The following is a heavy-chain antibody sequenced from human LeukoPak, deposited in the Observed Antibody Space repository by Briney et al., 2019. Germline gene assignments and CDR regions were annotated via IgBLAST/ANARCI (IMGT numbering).Heavy chain of an antibody. CDR3: VSSSLLFDY. CDR2: IYYSGST. Sequence: PSETLSLTCTVSGGSISSSSYYWGWIRQPPGTGLEWIGSIYYSGSTYYNPSLKSRVTISVDTSKNQFSLKLSSVTAADTAVYYCVSSSLLFDYWGRGTLVTVSS. D-gene: IGHD6-13*01. CDR1: GGSISSSSYY. J-gene: IGHJ4*02. V-gene: IGHV4-39*01.